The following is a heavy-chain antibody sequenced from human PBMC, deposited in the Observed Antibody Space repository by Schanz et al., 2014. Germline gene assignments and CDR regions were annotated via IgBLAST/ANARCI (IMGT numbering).Heavy chain of an antibody. J-gene: IGHJ4*02. CDR1: GGSMTTYY. V-gene: IGHV4-4*07. D-gene: IGHD2-2*01. Sequence: QVQLQESGPGLMKPSETLSLTCIVSGGSMTTYYWSWIRQPAGKGLEWIGRIHSSGSTDYNPSLKSRVTISVDTSKNQFSLRLRSVSVADTAVYYCARGRVVPAAPEFDYWGQGILVTVSS. CDR3: ARGRVVPAAPEFDY. CDR2: IHSSGST.